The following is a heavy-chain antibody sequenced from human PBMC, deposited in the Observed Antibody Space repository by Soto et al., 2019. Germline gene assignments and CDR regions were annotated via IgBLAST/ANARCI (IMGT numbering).Heavy chain of an antibody. Sequence: EVQLVQPGAEVKKPGESLRISCKGSGYSFTSYWISWVRQMPGKGLEWMGRIDPSDSYTNYSPSFQGHVTISADKSISTAYLQWSSLKASDTAMYYCARQRVGLGGTGRGQDPWGQGTLVTVSS. CDR2: IDPSDSYT. D-gene: IGHD1-26*01. J-gene: IGHJ5*02. V-gene: IGHV5-10-1*01. CDR1: GYSFTSYW. CDR3: ARQRVGLGGTGRGQDP.